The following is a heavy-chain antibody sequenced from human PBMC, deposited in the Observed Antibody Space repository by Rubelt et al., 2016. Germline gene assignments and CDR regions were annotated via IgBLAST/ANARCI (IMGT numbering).Heavy chain of an antibody. CDR2: INAGNGNT. D-gene: IGHD3-10*01. CDR3: ARGGLSELLWFGESRIDY. CDR1: GYTFTSYA. Sequence: QVQLVQSGAEVKKPGASVKVSCKASGYTFTSYAMHWVRQAPGQRLAWMGWINAGNGNTKYSQKFQGRVTSTRDTSASTAYMELSSLRSEDTAVYYCARGGLSELLWFGESRIDYWGQGTLVTVSS. V-gene: IGHV1-3*01. J-gene: IGHJ4*02.